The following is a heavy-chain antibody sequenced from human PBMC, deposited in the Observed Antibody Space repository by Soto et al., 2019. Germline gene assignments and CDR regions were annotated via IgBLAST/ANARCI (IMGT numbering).Heavy chain of an antibody. CDR2: IIPIFGTA. J-gene: IGHJ4*02. CDR1: GGTFSSYA. CDR3: ARVPIAVAGTDSQKNYFDY. V-gene: IGHV1-69*13. Sequence: ASVKVSCKASGGTFSSYAISWVRQAPGQGLEWMGGIIPIFGTANYAQKFQGRVTITADESTSTAYMELSSLRSEDTAVYYCARVPIAVAGTDSQKNYFDYWGQGTLVTVSS. D-gene: IGHD6-19*01.